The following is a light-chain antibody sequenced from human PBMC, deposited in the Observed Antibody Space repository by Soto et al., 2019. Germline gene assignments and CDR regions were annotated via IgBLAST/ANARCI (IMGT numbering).Light chain of an antibody. CDR2: GAS. Sequence: EIVMTQSPAILSVSPGERATLSCRASQSISSKLAWYQQKPGQAPRLLIYGASTRATGIPARFSGGGSGTEFTLTISSLQSEDFAVYYCQQYDNWPRTFGQGTKVDIK. J-gene: IGKJ1*01. CDR1: QSISSK. CDR3: QQYDNWPRT. V-gene: IGKV3-15*01.